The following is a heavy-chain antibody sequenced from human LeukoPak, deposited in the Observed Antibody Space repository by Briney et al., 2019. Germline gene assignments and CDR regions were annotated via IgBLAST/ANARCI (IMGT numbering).Heavy chain of an antibody. D-gene: IGHD6-6*01. J-gene: IGHJ4*02. Sequence: SQTLSLTCTVSGGSISSGGYYWSWIRQPPGKGLEWIGYIYHSGSTYYNPSLKSRVTISVDRSKNQFSLKLSSVTAADTAVYYCAREDFEYSSSYVYWGQGTLVTVSS. CDR3: AREDFEYSSSYVY. CDR2: IYHSGST. CDR1: GGSISSGGYY. V-gene: IGHV4-30-2*01.